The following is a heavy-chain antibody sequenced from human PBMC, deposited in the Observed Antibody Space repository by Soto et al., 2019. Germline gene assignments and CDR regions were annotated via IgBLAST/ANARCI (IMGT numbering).Heavy chain of an antibody. Sequence: EVQLLESGGGLVQPGGSLRLSCAASGFTFSSYAMSWVRQAPGKGLEWVSAISGSGGSTYYADSVKGRFTISRDNSKNTLDLQMNSLRAEVTAVYYCAKGPYSSGWYSLDYWGQGTLVTVSS. CDR1: GFTFSSYA. D-gene: IGHD6-19*01. V-gene: IGHV3-23*01. CDR3: AKGPYSSGWYSLDY. CDR2: ISGSGGST. J-gene: IGHJ4*02.